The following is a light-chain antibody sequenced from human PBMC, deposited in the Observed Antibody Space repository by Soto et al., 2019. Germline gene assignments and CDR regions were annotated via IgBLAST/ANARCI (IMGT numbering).Light chain of an antibody. Sequence: QSALTQPASVSGSPGQSITISCTGTSSDVGGYNYVSWYQQHPGKAPKLTIYGVTNRPSGVSNRLSGSKSGNTASLTISGLQAEDEADYYCSSYTTSTTLSVVFGGGTKLTVL. J-gene: IGLJ2*01. CDR1: SSDVGGYNY. CDR2: GVT. V-gene: IGLV2-14*01. CDR3: SSYTTSTTLSVV.